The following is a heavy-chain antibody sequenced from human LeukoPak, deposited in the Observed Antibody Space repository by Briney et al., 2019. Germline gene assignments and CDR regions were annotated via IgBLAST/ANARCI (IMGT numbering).Heavy chain of an antibody. CDR1: GGSIRSYH. Sequence: SETLSLTCTVSGGSIRSYHWSWIRQPAGKGLEWIGRIYTSGSTNYNPSLKSRVTISVDTSKNQFSLKLSSVTAADTAVYYCARANYYYDSSGTFDPWGQGTLVTVSS. D-gene: IGHD3-22*01. V-gene: IGHV4-4*07. CDR2: IYTSGST. J-gene: IGHJ5*02. CDR3: ARANYYYDSSGTFDP.